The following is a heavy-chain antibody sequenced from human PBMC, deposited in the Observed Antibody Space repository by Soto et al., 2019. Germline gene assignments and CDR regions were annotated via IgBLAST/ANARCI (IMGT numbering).Heavy chain of an antibody. J-gene: IGHJ4*02. Sequence: SETLSLTCTVSGGSISCSRYYWGWICQSPGKGLEWIGYIYYSGSTNYNPSLKSRVTISVDTSKNQFSLKLNSMTAADTAVYYCARHNYGSASTYFDYWGQGTLVTVSS. V-gene: IGHV4-61*05. CDR3: ARHNYGSASTYFDY. CDR2: IYYSGST. D-gene: IGHD3-10*01. CDR1: GGSISCSRYY.